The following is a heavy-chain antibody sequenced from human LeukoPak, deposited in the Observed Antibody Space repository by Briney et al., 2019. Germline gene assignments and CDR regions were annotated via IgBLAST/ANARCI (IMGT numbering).Heavy chain of an antibody. V-gene: IGHV3-48*03. CDR2: ISSSGSTI. D-gene: IGHD4-17*01. CDR1: GFTFSSYE. CDR3: ASDYGDYPIYYYYGMDV. J-gene: IGHJ6*02. Sequence: GGSLRLSCAASGFTFSSYEMNWVRQAPGKGLEWVSYISSSGSTIYYADSVKGRFTISRDNAKNSLYLQMNSLRAEDTAVYYCASDYGDYPIYYYYGMDVWGQGTTVTVSS.